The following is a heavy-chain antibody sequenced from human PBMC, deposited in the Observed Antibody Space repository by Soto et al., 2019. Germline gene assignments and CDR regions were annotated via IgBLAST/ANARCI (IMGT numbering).Heavy chain of an antibody. CDR1: GFTFSDYY. CDR2: ISSSSSYT. V-gene: IGHV3-11*06. J-gene: IGHJ4*02. CDR3: ARDGPYSSSWSPFDY. D-gene: IGHD6-13*01. Sequence: GGSLRLSCAASGFTFSDYYMSWIRQAPGKGLEWVSYISSSSSYTNYADSVKGRFTISRDNAKNSLYLQMNSLRAEDTAVYYCARDGPYSSSWSPFDYWGQGTLVTVSS.